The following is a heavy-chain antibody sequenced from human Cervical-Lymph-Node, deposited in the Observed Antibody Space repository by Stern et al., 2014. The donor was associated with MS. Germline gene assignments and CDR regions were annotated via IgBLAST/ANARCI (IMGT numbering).Heavy chain of an antibody. CDR2: ARNKFKGYTT. CDR1: GFIFNDFY. J-gene: IGHJ4*02. V-gene: IGHV3-72*01. CDR3: TRDREAFD. D-gene: IGHD3-10*01. Sequence: EVQLVESGGGLVRPGGSLRLSCATSGFIFNDFYMDWVRQAPGKGLEWVARARNKFKGYTTDYAVSVKGRFTILRDESTNSIFLQMNNLQIEDTAVYHCTRDREAFDWGQGTLVTVSS.